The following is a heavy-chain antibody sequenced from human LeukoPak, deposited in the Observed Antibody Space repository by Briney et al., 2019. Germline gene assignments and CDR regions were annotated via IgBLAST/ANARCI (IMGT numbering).Heavy chain of an antibody. V-gene: IGHV1-69*13. Sequence: SVIVSYTASGGTFINYAISWVRQAPGQGLEWMGGIIPTFGSAKYAQKFQGRVTITADESTRTGYMELSSLRSEDTAVYYCAQVGRDGYNSHPGWGQGTLVTVSS. CDR2: IIPTFGSA. CDR3: AQVGRDGYNSHPG. D-gene: IGHD5-24*01. CDR1: GGTFINYA. J-gene: IGHJ4*02.